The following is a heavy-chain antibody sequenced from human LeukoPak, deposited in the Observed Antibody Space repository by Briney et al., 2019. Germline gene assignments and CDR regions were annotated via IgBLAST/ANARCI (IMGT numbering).Heavy chain of an antibody. CDR1: GFTFSSYS. J-gene: IGHJ4*02. D-gene: IGHD6-19*01. CDR2: ITSSSSYI. CDR3: ARGSTYSSGWYTGFDY. Sequence: GGSLRLSCAGSGFTFSSYSMNWVRQAPGKGLEWVSSITSSSSYIYYADSVKGRFTISRDNAKKSVYLQMNSLRAEDTAVYYCARGSTYSSGWYTGFDYWGQGTLVTVSS. V-gene: IGHV3-21*01.